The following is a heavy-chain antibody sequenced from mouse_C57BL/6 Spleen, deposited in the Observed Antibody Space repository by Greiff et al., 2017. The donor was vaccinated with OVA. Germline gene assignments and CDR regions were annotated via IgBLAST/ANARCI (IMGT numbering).Heavy chain of an antibody. CDR1: GYTFTDYY. Sequence: VQLVESGPELVKPGASVKISCKASGYTFTDYYINWVKQRPGQGLEWIGWIFPGSGSTYYNEKFKGKATLTVDKSSSTAYMLLSSLTSEDSAVYFCARGGLLRRPGYFDYWGQGTTLTVSS. D-gene: IGHD1-2*01. J-gene: IGHJ2*01. V-gene: IGHV1-75*01. CDR3: ARGGLLRRPGYFDY. CDR2: IFPGSGST.